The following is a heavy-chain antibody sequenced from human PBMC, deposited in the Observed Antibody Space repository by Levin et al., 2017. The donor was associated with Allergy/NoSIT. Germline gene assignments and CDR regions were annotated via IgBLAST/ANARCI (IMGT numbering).Heavy chain of an antibody. D-gene: IGHD3-16*02. V-gene: IGHV4-39*01. CDR1: GGSISSSTYY. CDR3: ASRTYRA. CDR2: IFYSGGT. Sequence: MTSETLSLTCTVSGGSISSSTYYWGWIRQPPGKGLEWIGSIFYSGGTYYNPSLRSRITISVDTSKNQFSLKLRSVTAADTAVYYCASRTYRAWGQGTLVTVSS. J-gene: IGHJ5*02.